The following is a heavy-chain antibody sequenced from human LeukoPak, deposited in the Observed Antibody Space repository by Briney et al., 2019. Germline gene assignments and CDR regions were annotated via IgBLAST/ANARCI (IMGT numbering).Heavy chain of an antibody. Sequence: PGESLRLSCAASGFTFSSYSMNWVRQAPGKGLEWVSSISSSSSYIYYADSVKGRFTISRHNAKNSLYLQMNSLRAEDTAVYYCARVSAGVIGMKDVFDIWGQGTMVTVSS. CDR3: ARVSAGVIGMKDVFDI. J-gene: IGHJ3*02. CDR1: GFTFSSYS. V-gene: IGHV3-21*01. D-gene: IGHD3-16*02. CDR2: ISSSSSYI.